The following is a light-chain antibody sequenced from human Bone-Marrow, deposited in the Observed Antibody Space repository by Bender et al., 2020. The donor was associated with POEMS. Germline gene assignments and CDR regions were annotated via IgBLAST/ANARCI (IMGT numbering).Light chain of an antibody. J-gene: IGLJ3*02. Sequence: QSVLTQPPSASGTPGQRVIISCSGSSSNIGGNAVNWWKQLPATAPKLLISGNDQRPSGVPDRFSGSKSGTSASLAISRLHSEDEADYFCSAWDGILNGWVFGGGTELTVL. CDR1: SSNIGGNA. CDR3: SAWDGILNGWV. V-gene: IGLV1-44*01. CDR2: GND.